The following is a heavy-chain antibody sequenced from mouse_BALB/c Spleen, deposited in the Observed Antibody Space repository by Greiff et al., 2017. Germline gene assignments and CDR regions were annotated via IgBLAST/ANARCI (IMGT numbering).Heavy chain of an antibody. Sequence: VQLQESGPGLVAPSQSLSITCTVSGFSLNSYGVHWVRQPPGKGLEWLGVIWAGGSTNYNSALMSRLSISKDNSKSQVFLKMNSLQTDDTAMYYCARGHYYGSSYDYAMDYWGQGTSVTVSS. CDR3: ARGHYYGSSYDYAMDY. J-gene: IGHJ4*01. V-gene: IGHV2-9*02. CDR2: IWAGGST. CDR1: GFSLNSYG. D-gene: IGHD1-1*01.